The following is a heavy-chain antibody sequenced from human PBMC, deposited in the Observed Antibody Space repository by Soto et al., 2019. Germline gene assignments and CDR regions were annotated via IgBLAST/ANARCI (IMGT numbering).Heavy chain of an antibody. J-gene: IGHJ4*02. CDR1: GFPFIDAW. Sequence: EVRLVESGGGSVKPGGSLRLSCAASGFPFIDAWMTWVRQAPGKGLQWIGRIRNNADGGTADLAAPVRGRFSISRDDSKDTLYLHMNSLEIHDIAVYFCSTALRRDSALGAYWGQGTLVSVSS. CDR3: STALRRDSALGAY. CDR2: IRNNADGGTA. D-gene: IGHD3-16*01. V-gene: IGHV3-15*05.